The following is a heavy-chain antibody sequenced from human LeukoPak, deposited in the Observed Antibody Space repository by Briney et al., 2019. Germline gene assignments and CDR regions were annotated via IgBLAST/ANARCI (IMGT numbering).Heavy chain of an antibody. V-gene: IGHV3-7*01. CDR2: LNQDGSEK. CDR1: GVIFSSYW. CDR3: ARGISKAATNLGLS. D-gene: IGHD5-12*01. J-gene: IGHJ5*02. Sequence: PGRSLRLSCAASGVIFSSYWMSWVRQAPGKGLEWVADLNQDGSEKYYVDSVKGRFTISRDNAKNSLYLQMNSLRAEDTAVYYCARGISKAATNLGLSWGQGTPVTVSS.